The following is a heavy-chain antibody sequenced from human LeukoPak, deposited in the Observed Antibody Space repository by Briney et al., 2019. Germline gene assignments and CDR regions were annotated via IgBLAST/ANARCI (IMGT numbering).Heavy chain of an antibody. V-gene: IGHV3-48*01. CDR3: ARAGFTFSDYFGSFFDY. J-gene: IGHJ4*02. D-gene: IGHD3-10*01. Sequence: GGSLRLSCTVSGFTVSSNSMNWVRQAPGKGLEWVSHISSSSSTRYYADSVKGRFTLSRDNAKNSLYLQMNSLRAEDTAVYYCARAGFTFSDYFGSFFDYWGQGTLVTVSS. CDR1: GFTVSSNS. CDR2: ISSSSSTR.